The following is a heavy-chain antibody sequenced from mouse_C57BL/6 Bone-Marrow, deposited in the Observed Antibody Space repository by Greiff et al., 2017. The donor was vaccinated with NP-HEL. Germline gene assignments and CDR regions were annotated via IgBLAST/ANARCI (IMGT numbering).Heavy chain of an antibody. J-gene: IGHJ1*03. CDR2: IHPNSGST. CDR3: ARGGYYPLYWYFDV. V-gene: IGHV1-64*01. CDR1: GYTFTSYW. D-gene: IGHD1-1*01. Sequence: QVQLQQPGAELVKPGASVKLSCKASGYTFTSYWMHWVKQRPGQGLEWIGMIHPNSGSTNYNEKFKSKATLTVDKSSSTAYMQLSSLTSEDSAVYYCARGGYYPLYWYFDVWGTGTTVTVSS.